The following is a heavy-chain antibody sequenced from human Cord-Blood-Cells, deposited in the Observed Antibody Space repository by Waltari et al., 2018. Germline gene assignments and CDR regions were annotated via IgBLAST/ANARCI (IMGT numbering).Heavy chain of an antibody. CDR2: MNPNSGNT. D-gene: IGHD3-3*01. CDR3: ARGRYDFWSGYYNWFDP. Sequence: VQLVQSGAEVKKPGASVKVSCKASGYTFTSYDINWVRQAPGQGLEWMGWMNPNSGNTGYAQKFQGRVTMTRNTSISTAYMELSSLRSEDTAVYYCARGRYDFWSGYYNWFDPWGQGTLVTVSS. J-gene: IGHJ5*02. CDR1: GYTFTSYD. V-gene: IGHV1-8*01.